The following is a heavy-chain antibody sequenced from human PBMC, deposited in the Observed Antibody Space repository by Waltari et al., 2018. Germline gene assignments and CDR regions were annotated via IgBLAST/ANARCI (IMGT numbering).Heavy chain of an antibody. CDR3: ARGPYGDYVEYWFDP. CDR1: GGSISSYY. Sequence: QVQLQESGPGLVKPSETLSLTCTVSGGSISSYYWSWIRQPPGKGLEWIGYIYYSGSNNYNPSLKSRGTISVDTSKNQFSLKLSSVTAADTAVYYCARGPYGDYVEYWFDPWGQGTLVTVSS. J-gene: IGHJ5*02. CDR2: IYYSGSN. V-gene: IGHV4-59*01. D-gene: IGHD4-17*01.